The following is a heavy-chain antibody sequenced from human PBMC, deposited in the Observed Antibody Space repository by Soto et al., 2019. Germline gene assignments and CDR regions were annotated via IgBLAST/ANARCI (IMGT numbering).Heavy chain of an antibody. Sequence: ASVKVSCKASGYTFTNFAMHWGRQAPGQRLEWMGWISPGNGDTRYSRNFQGRVTMTSDTPANTGYMELSSLKSEDTAVYYCARGEFLGPLNGNDYWGQGTLVTVPS. CDR2: ISPGNGDT. CDR3: ARGEFLGPLNGNDY. J-gene: IGHJ4*02. V-gene: IGHV1-3*01. CDR1: GYTFTNFA. D-gene: IGHD3-16*01.